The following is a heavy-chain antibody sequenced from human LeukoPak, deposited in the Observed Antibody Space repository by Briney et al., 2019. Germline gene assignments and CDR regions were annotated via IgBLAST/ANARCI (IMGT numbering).Heavy chain of an antibody. D-gene: IGHD3-22*01. J-gene: IGHJ4*02. Sequence: GESLKISCKGSGYSFTTYWIGWVRQMPGKGLEWMGIIYPGDSDTRYSPSFQGQVTISADKSISTAYLQWSSLKASDIAMYYCARLRTAGYYYDRGHFDYWGQGTLVTVSS. CDR3: ARLRTAGYYYDRGHFDY. CDR1: GYSFTTYW. V-gene: IGHV5-51*01. CDR2: IYPGDSDT.